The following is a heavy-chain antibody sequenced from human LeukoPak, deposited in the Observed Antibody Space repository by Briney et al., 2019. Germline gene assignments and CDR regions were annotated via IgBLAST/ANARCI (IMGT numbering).Heavy chain of an antibody. D-gene: IGHD5-12*01. V-gene: IGHV3-30*02. CDR1: GFTFSSYG. Sequence: PGRSLRLSCAASGFTFSSYGMHWVRQAPGKGLEWVAFIRYDGSNKYYADSVKGRFTISRDNSKNTLYLQMNSLRAEDTAVYYCAKDKPRGYSGYDYVSPSYYYMDVWGKGTTVTVSS. CDR3: AKDKPRGYSGYDYVSPSYYYMDV. CDR2: IRYDGSNK. J-gene: IGHJ6*03.